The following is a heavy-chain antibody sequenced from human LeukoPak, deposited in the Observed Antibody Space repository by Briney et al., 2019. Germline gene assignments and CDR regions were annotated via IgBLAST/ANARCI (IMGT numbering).Heavy chain of an antibody. J-gene: IGHJ5*02. CDR3: AREGRNWFDP. CDR1: GGTFSSYA. CDR2: IIPIFGTA. V-gene: IGHV1-69*05. Sequence: ASVKVSCKASGGTFSSYAISWVRQAPGQGLELMGRIIPIFGTANYAQKFQGRVTITTDESTSTAYMELSSLRSEDTAVYYCAREGRNWFDPWGQGTLVTVSS.